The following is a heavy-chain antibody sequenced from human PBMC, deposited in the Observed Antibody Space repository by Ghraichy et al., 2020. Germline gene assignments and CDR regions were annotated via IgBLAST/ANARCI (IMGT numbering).Heavy chain of an antibody. CDR3: AKDSGYCSSTSCYKPGDY. CDR2: ISGSGGST. J-gene: IGHJ4*02. D-gene: IGHD2-2*02. V-gene: IGHV3-23*01. Sequence: GGSLRLSCAASGFTFSSHAMSWVRQAPGKGLEWVSAISGSGGSTYYADSVKGRFTISRDNSKNTLYLQMNSLRAEDTAVYYCAKDSGYCSSTSCYKPGDYWGQGTLVTVSS. CDR1: GFTFSSHA.